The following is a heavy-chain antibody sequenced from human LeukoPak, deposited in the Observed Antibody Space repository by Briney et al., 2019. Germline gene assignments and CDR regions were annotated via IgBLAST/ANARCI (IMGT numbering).Heavy chain of an antibody. Sequence: GGSLRLSCAASGFTFSTYSMHWVRQAPGKGLEWVSSISTSSSYLYYADSVKGQFTISRDNAKNSLYLQMNSLRAEDTAVYYCARANGYYFDYWGQGTLVTVSS. CDR3: ARANGYYFDY. CDR2: ISTSSSYL. CDR1: GFTFSTYS. J-gene: IGHJ4*02. D-gene: IGHD2-8*01. V-gene: IGHV3-21*01.